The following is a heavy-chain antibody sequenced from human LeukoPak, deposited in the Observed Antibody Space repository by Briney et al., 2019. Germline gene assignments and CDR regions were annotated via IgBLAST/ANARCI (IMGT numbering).Heavy chain of an antibody. CDR2: IKQDGSEK. CDR1: GFTFSSYW. J-gene: IGHJ4*02. Sequence: GGSLTLSCAASGFTFSSYWWSWVRQPPGKGLEWMGNIKQDGSEKYYVDSVKGRFTISRDNAKNSLYLQMNSLRAEDTAVYYCARELVVFINPSFVYWGQGTLVTVSS. D-gene: IGHD3-22*01. CDR3: ARELVVFINPSFVY. V-gene: IGHV3-7*01.